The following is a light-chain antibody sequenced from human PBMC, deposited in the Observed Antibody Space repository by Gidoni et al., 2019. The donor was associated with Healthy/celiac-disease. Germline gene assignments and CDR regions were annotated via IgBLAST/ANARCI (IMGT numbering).Light chain of an antibody. CDR2: AAS. CDR1: QSISIY. Sequence: DIQMTQSPSSLSASVGDRVTITCRASQSISIYLNWYQQKPGKAPKLLIYAASSLQSGVPSRFSGSGSGTDFTLTIRSLQPEDFATYYCQQSYSTPPTFGQGTKVEIK. V-gene: IGKV1-39*01. J-gene: IGKJ1*01. CDR3: QQSYSTPPT.